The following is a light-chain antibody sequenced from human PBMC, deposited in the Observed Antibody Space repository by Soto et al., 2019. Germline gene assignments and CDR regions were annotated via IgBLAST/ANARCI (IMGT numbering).Light chain of an antibody. CDR3: QYYGGSPRT. CDR1: ESVAS. J-gene: IGKJ1*01. Sequence: EIFLTQSPGTLSLSPGEGTTLSCRASESVASLAWYQQKPGQAPRLLIYGASTRATGIPDSFRGSGSGTGLTLTISRLEPEDFAVYYCQYYGGSPRTLGRGTKLDIK. V-gene: IGKV3-20*01. CDR2: GAS.